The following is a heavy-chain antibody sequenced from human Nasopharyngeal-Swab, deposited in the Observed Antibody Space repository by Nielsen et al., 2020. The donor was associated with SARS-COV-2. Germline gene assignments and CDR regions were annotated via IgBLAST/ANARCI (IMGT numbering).Heavy chain of an antibody. Sequence: GGSLRLSCSFSGFIPSDSWMHWVRQAPGKGPVWVSRINRDGSRTGYADFVTGRFTTSRDNANNTVYLQMSGPRAEDTAVYYCARDFDKTGDWGQGTLVTVSS. CDR2: INRDGSRT. CDR1: GFIPSDSW. V-gene: IGHV3-74*01. D-gene: IGHD7-27*01. CDR3: ARDFDKTGD. J-gene: IGHJ4*02.